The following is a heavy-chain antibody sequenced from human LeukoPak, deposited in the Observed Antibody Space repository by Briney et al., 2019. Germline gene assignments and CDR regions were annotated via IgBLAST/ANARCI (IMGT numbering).Heavy chain of an antibody. Sequence: PGGSLRLSCAASGFTFGDYYMSWIRQAPGKGLEWVVFILYDGSNKYYADSVKGRFTISRDNSKNTLYLQMNSLRAEDTAVYYCASGGLGYFDYWGQGTLVTVSS. J-gene: IGHJ4*02. CDR3: ASGGLGYFDY. D-gene: IGHD3-10*01. CDR1: GFTFGDYY. V-gene: IGHV3-30*02. CDR2: ILYDGSNK.